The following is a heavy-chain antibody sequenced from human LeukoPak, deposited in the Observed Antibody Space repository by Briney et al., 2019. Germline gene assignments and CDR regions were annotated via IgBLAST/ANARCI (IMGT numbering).Heavy chain of an antibody. J-gene: IGHJ3*02. V-gene: IGHV4-31*03. CDR2: IYYNGNT. CDR3: ARQRAFDI. Sequence: SETLSLTCTVSGASISSSGFYWSWIRQHPDKGLEWIGYIYYNGNTYHNPSLKSRSTISMDISKNQFSLRLSSVTAADTAVYYCARQRAFDIWGQGTVVTVSS. CDR1: GASISSSGFY.